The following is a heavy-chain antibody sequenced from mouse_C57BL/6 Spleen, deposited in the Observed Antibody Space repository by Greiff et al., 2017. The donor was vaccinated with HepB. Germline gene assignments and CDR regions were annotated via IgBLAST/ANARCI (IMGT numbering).Heavy chain of an antibody. J-gene: IGHJ2*01. V-gene: IGHV1-42*01. D-gene: IGHD2-3*01. Sequence: VQLQQSGPELVKPGASVKISCKASGYSFTGYYMNWVKQSPEKSLEWIGEINPSTGGTTYNQKFKAKATLTVDKSSSTAYMQLKSLTSEDSAVYYCARSDGPYWGQGTTLTVSS. CDR2: INPSTGGT. CDR1: GYSFTGYY. CDR3: ARSDGPY.